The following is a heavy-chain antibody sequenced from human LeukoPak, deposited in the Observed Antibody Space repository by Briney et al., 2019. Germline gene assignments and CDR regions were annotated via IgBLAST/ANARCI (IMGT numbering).Heavy chain of an antibody. Sequence: SETLSLTCAVCGCLYNLYYYNWARQPPGKGLEWIGEINARGDTNYNPSLKSRVTISVDTSKKQFSLRLTSMIAADTALYYCARGQVLAARAYNLFDPWGQGTLVTVSS. V-gene: IGHV4-34*01. D-gene: IGHD2-2*01. CDR1: GCLYNLYY. CDR3: ARGQVLAARAYNLFDP. J-gene: IGHJ5*02. CDR2: INARGDT.